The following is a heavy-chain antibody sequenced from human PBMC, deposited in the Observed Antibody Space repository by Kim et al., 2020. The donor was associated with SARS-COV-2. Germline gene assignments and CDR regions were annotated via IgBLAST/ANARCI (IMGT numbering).Heavy chain of an antibody. J-gene: IGHJ3*02. V-gene: IGHV4-31*03. CDR2: IYYSGST. CDR3: ARDDAFDI. Sequence: SETLSLTCTVSGGSISGCGYSWSWLRQHPGKGLVGIGYIYYSGSTYYNPSLKGRVTIAVDASKNQFSLKLGSVTAADTAVYYCARDDAFDIWGLGTMVNVSS. CDR1: GGSISGCGYS.